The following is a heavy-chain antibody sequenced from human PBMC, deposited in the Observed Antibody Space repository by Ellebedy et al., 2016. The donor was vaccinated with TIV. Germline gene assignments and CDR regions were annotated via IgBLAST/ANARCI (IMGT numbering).Heavy chain of an antibody. CDR1: GGSISSGDYY. Sequence: SETLFLTXTVSGGSISSGDYYWSWIRQPPGKGLEWIGYIYYSGSTYYNPSLKSRVTISVDTSKNQFSLKLSSVTAADTAVYYCAPLPGEVVDGPHHYWGQGTLVTVSS. D-gene: IGHD2-15*01. CDR2: IYYSGST. V-gene: IGHV4-30-4*01. J-gene: IGHJ4*02. CDR3: APLPGEVVDGPHHY.